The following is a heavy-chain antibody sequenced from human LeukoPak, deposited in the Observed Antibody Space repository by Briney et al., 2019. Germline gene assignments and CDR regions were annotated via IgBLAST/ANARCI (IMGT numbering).Heavy chain of an antibody. CDR3: AKDGSGLTYYFDY. CDR2: ISYDGSNK. J-gene: IGHJ4*02. V-gene: IGHV3-30*18. D-gene: IGHD6-19*01. Sequence: GGSLRLSCAASGFTFSRYYMHWVRQAPGKGLEWVAVISYDGSNKYYADSVKGRFTISRDNSKNTLYLQMNSLRVEDTAVYYCAKDGSGLTYYFDYWGQGTQVTVSA. CDR1: GFTFSRYY.